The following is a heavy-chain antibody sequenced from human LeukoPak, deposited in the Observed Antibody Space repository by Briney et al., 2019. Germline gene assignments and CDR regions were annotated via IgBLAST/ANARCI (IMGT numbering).Heavy chain of an antibody. CDR3: ARGPRFGELLWHWFDP. J-gene: IGHJ5*02. D-gene: IGHD3-10*01. CDR2: IYHSGST. V-gene: IGHV4-4*02. Sequence: SGTLSLTCAVSGGSISSSNWWSWVRQPPGKGLEWIGEIYHSGSTNYNPSLKSRVTISVDKSKNQFSLKLSSVTAADTAVYYCARGPRFGELLWHWFDPWGQGTLVTVSS. CDR1: GGSISSSNW.